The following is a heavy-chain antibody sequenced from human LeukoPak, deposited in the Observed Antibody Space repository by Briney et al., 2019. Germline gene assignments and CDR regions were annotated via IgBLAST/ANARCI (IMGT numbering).Heavy chain of an antibody. Sequence: GGSLRLSCAASGFTFSSYWMHWVRRAPGKGLVWVSRINSDGSSTSYADSVKGRFTISRDNAKNTLYLQMNSLRAEDTAVYYCARDRYYDSSGYYRTYYYYYYMDVWGKGTTVTVSS. J-gene: IGHJ6*03. D-gene: IGHD3-22*01. CDR1: GFTFSSYW. CDR3: ARDRYYDSSGYYRTYYYYYYMDV. CDR2: INSDGSST. V-gene: IGHV3-74*01.